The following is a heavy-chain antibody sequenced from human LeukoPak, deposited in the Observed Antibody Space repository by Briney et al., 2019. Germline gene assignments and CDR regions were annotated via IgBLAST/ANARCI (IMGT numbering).Heavy chain of an antibody. CDR1: GFIFSHYN. D-gene: IGHD5-18*01. CDR3: AYDTAMVTGFGY. J-gene: IGHJ4*02. V-gene: IGHV3-21*01. CDR2: ISSSSSYI. Sequence: GGSLRLSCAASGFIFSHYNINWVRQAPGKGLEWVSSISSSSSYIYYADSVKGRFTISRDNAENTLYLQMNSLRAEDTAVYYCAYDTAMVTGFGYWGQGTLVTVSS.